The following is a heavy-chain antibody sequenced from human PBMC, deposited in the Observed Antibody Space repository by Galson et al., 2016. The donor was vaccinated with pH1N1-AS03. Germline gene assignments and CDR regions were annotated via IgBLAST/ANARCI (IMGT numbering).Heavy chain of an antibody. J-gene: IGHJ4*02. D-gene: IGHD6-13*01. CDR2: IWYDGSYE. V-gene: IGHV3-33*08. Sequence: SLRLSCAAPGFSSSTIVHWVRQAPGKGLEWVALIWYDGSYEYYADSVKGRFTITRDNSKNTLYLQMNSLRVDDTAVYYCARDLGPYSTSWYLLFYWGLGTLVTVSS. CDR3: ARDLGPYSTSWYLLFY. CDR1: GFSSSTI.